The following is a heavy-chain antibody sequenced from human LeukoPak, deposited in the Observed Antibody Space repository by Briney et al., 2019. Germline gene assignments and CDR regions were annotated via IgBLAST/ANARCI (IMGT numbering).Heavy chain of an antibody. J-gene: IGHJ4*02. D-gene: IGHD3-9*01. CDR3: ARQLRYLDWSLYGYFDS. Sequence: GASLKISCKVSGNTFTSYGIGWVRPMPGKGLEWMGIIYPGDSDTRYNPSFQGQVTIPADKSISTAYLQWSSLKASDTAMYYCARQLRYLDWSLYGYFDSWGQGTQVTVSS. CDR2: IYPGDSDT. CDR1: GNTFTSYG. V-gene: IGHV5-51*01.